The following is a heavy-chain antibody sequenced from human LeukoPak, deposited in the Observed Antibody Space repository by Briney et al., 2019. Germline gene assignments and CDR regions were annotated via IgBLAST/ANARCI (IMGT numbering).Heavy chain of an antibody. V-gene: IGHV3-23*01. Sequence: GGSLRLSCAASGFTFSSYAMSWVRQAPGKGLEWVSAISGSGGSTYYADSVKGRFTIFRDNSKNTLYLQMNSLRAEDTAVYYCAKAARSGDPRVPGAFDIWGQGTMVTVSS. CDR2: ISGSGGST. J-gene: IGHJ3*02. CDR3: AKAARSGDPRVPGAFDI. D-gene: IGHD5-18*01. CDR1: GFTFSSYA.